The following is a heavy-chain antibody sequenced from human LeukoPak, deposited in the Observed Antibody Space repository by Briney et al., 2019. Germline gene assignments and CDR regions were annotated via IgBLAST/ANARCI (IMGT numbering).Heavy chain of an antibody. J-gene: IGHJ5*02. CDR2: IYTSGST. Sequence: SETLSLTCTVSGASISSGSHHWSWIRQPAGKGLEWIGRIYTSGSTNYNPSLKSRVSVSVDMSKNQFSLKLSSVTAADTAVYYCARDKGGFLYFGEYDPWGQGTLVTVSS. D-gene: IGHD3-10*01. CDR1: GASISSGSHH. V-gene: IGHV4-61*02. CDR3: ARDKGGFLYFGEYDP.